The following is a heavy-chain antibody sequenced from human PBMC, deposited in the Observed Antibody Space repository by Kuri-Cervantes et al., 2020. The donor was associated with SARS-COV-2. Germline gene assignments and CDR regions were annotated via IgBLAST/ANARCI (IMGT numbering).Heavy chain of an antibody. J-gene: IGHJ6*02. D-gene: IGHD2-2*01. CDR3: ARDKCSSTSCYRGKYYYYGMDV. Sequence: GGSLRLSCAASGFTFSSYGMHWVRQAPGKGLEWVAVIWYDGSNKYYADSVKGRFTISRDNSKNTLYLQMNSLRAEDTAVYYCARDKCSSTSCYRGKYYYYGMDVWGQGTTVTVSS. V-gene: IGHV3-33*08. CDR2: IWYDGSNK. CDR1: GFTFSSYG.